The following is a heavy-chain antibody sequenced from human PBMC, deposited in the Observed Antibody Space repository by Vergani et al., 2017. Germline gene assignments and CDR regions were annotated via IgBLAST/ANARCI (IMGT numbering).Heavy chain of an antibody. Sequence: QVQLQESGPRLVKPSETLSLTCAVYGGSFSGYDWNWIRQPPGKGLEWIGEINHSGSTNYNLSLKSRVTISVDTSKNQFSLKLSSVTAADTAVYYCARQTTVTRMRVYYYNYYMDVWGKGTTVTVSS. J-gene: IGHJ6*03. D-gene: IGHD4-17*01. CDR2: INHSGST. CDR1: GGSFSGYD. CDR3: ARQTTVTRMRVYYYNYYMDV. V-gene: IGHV4-34*01.